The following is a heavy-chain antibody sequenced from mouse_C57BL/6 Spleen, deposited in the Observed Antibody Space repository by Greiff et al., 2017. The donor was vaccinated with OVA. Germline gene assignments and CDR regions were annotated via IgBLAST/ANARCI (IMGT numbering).Heavy chain of an antibody. Sequence: QVQLQQPGAELVKPGASVKLSCKASGYTFTSYWMQWVKQRPGQGLEWIGEIDPSDSYTNYNQKFKGKATLTVDASSSTPYMQLSSLTSEDSAVYYCALITTVGARDYWGQGTSDTVSS. D-gene: IGHD1-1*01. CDR2: IDPSDSYT. V-gene: IGHV1-50*01. CDR3: ALITTVGARDY. J-gene: IGHJ4*01. CDR1: GYTFTSYW.